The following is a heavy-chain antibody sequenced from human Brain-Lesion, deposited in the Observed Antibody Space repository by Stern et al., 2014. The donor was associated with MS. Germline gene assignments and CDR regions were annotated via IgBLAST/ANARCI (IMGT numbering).Heavy chain of an antibody. CDR2: MYSRGGT. CDR3: ARKTDTAVGGDY. J-gene: IGHJ4*02. Sequence: EVQLEESGGGLIQPGGSLRLSCAASGFSVSTNFMSWVRQAPGKGPEWVSLMYSRGGTNYADSVKGRFTISRDSSKNTLYLQMSDLRAEDTAVYYCARKTDTAVGGDYWGPGTLVTVSS. CDR1: GFSVSTNF. D-gene: IGHD5-18*01. V-gene: IGHV3-53*01.